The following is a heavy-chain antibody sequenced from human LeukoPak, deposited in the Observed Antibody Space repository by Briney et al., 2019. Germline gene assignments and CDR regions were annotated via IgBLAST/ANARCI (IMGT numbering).Heavy chain of an antibody. Sequence: SGGSLRLSCAASGFTVSSKYMSWVRQAPGKGLEWVSVIYSGGSTYYADSVKGRFTISRDSSKNTLHLQMNSLRTEDTAVYYCARDSISSSWYERDYYFDYWGQGTLVTVSS. CDR2: IYSGGST. CDR1: GFTVSSKY. J-gene: IGHJ4*02. CDR3: ARDSISSSWYERDYYFDY. D-gene: IGHD6-13*01. V-gene: IGHV3-66*01.